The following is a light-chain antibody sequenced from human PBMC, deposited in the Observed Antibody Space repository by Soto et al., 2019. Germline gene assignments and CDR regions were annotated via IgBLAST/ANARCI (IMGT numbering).Light chain of an antibody. CDR3: SSYTSSSTSWV. J-gene: IGLJ3*02. Sequence: QSALTHPASVSASPGQSITISCTGTSSDGGGYNYVSWHQQHPGKAPKLMIYDVSKRPSGVSNRFSGSKSGNTASLTISGLQAEDEADYYCSSYTSSSTSWVFGGGTKLTVL. CDR1: SSDGGGYNY. V-gene: IGLV2-14*01. CDR2: DVS.